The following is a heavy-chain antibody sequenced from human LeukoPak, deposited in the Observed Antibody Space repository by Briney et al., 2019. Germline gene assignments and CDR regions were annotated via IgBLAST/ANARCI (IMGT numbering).Heavy chain of an antibody. D-gene: IGHD6-13*01. CDR2: ISWKGANI. Sequence: GGSLRLSCAASGFSFDDYAMHWVRQAPGKGLEWVSGISWKGANIDYADSVKGRLTISRDNAKNSLYLQMKSLRAEDTAFYYCAKDVDSSSWYYFDYWGQGTLVTVSP. CDR1: GFSFDDYA. V-gene: IGHV3-9*01. J-gene: IGHJ4*02. CDR3: AKDVDSSSWYYFDY.